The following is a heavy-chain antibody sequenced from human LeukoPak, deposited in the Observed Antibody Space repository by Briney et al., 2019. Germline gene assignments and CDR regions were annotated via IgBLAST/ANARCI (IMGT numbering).Heavy chain of an antibody. Sequence: ASVKVSCKASGYTFTGYYMHWVRQAPGQGRERMGWINPNSGGTNYAQKFQGSVTMTRDTSISTAYMELSRLRSVDTAVYYCARDLGYCSGGSCYFYYYYYMDVWGKGTTVTVSS. J-gene: IGHJ6*03. CDR1: GYTFTGYY. CDR3: ARDLGYCSGGSCYFYYYYYMDV. D-gene: IGHD2-15*01. CDR2: INPNSGGT. V-gene: IGHV1-2*02.